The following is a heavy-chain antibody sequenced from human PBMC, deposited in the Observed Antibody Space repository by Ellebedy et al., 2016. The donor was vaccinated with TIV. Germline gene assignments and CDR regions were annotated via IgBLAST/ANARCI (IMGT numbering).Heavy chain of an antibody. J-gene: IGHJ5*02. V-gene: IGHV1-18*04. CDR3: ALRGGSYRSDP. CDR1: GSSVTTYG. D-gene: IGHD3-16*02. Sequence: AASVKVSCKASGSSVTTYGVTWARQAPGQGLEGMGWFTAYEGSTKYAQKFQGRITMTTDSSTNTAYLELRRLRSDDTAVYYCALRGGSYRSDPWGQGTLVIVSS. CDR2: FTAYEGST.